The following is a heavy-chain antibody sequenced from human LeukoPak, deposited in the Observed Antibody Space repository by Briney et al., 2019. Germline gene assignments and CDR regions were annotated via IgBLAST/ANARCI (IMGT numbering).Heavy chain of an antibody. D-gene: IGHD4-17*01. Sequence: GGSLRLSCAASGFTFRSYEMNWVRQAPGKGLEWVSYISSSGNTKRYADSVRGRFTITRDNTNSLSLQMNSLRAEDTAVYYCARDQTVTRPFEYWGQGTLVTVSS. CDR3: ARDQTVTRPFEY. CDR2: ISSSGNTK. CDR1: GFTFRSYE. J-gene: IGHJ4*02. V-gene: IGHV3-48*03.